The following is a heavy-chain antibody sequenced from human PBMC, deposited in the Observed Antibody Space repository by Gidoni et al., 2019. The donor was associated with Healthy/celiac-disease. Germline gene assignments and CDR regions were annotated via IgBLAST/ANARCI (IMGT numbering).Heavy chain of an antibody. D-gene: IGHD5-12*01. Sequence: SSVKVSCKASGGTFSSYAISWVRQAPGQGLEWMGGIIPIFGTANYEQKFQGRVTITADESTSTAYMELSSLRSEDTAVYYCARDISGSGVGYDYYMDVWGKGTTVTVSS. V-gene: IGHV1-69*01. J-gene: IGHJ6*03. CDR2: IIPIFGTA. CDR1: GGTFSSYA. CDR3: ARDISGSGVGYDYYMDV.